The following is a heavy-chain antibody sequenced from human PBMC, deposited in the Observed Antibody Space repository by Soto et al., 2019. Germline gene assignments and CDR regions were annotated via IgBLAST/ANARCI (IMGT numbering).Heavy chain of an antibody. CDR2: IYPCHSDT. Sequence: PWESLKISCKGSGYSFTSYWIGWVRQMPGKGLEWMGIIYPCHSDTRYSPSFPGQVTISADKPISTAYLQWSSLKASDTAMYYCASTAGIAAPVTGMDFWGQGTTVTRSS. J-gene: IGHJ6*02. D-gene: IGHD6-13*01. CDR1: GYSFTSYW. V-gene: IGHV5-51*01. CDR3: ASTAGIAAPVTGMDF.